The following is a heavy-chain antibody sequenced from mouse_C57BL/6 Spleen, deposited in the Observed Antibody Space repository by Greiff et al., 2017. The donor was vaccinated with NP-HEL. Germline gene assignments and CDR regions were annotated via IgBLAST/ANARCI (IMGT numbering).Heavy chain of an antibody. D-gene: IGHD2-2*01. Sequence: VQLKQSGPELVKPGASVKISCKASGYTFTDYYMNWVKQSHGKSLEWIGDINPNNGGTSYNQKFKGKATLTVDKSSSTAYMELRSLTSEDSAVYYCARRGGYDVWYFDVWGTGTTVTVSS. CDR2: INPNNGGT. CDR3: ARRGGYDVWYFDV. CDR1: GYTFTDYY. V-gene: IGHV1-26*01. J-gene: IGHJ1*03.